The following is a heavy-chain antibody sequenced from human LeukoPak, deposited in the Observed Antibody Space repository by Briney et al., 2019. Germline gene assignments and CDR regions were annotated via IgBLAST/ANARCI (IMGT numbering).Heavy chain of an antibody. CDR1: GFTFSSAW. D-gene: IGHD5-18*01. J-gene: IGHJ4*02. V-gene: IGHV3-15*01. CDR3: ITDSANLFLGYETEDD. Sequence: GGSLRLSCAASGFTFSSAWMSWVRQAPGKGLEWVGRIKRKIDGGTTDYAAPVQGRFTISRDDAENTVYLQMNSLKNEDTAVYYCITDSANLFLGYETEDDWGQGTLVTVSS. CDR2: IKRKIDGGTT.